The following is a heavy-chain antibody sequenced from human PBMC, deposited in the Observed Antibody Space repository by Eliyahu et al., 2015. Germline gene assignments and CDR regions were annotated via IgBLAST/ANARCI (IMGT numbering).Heavy chain of an antibody. J-gene: IGHJ6*03. CDR3: ARVYGSGSYYYYYMDV. CDR1: GFIFSNYA. D-gene: IGHD3-10*01. CDR2: ISGISSTI. Sequence: EVQLVESGGGLVQPGGSLRLSCAASGFIFSNYAVNWVRQAPGKGLEWVSYISGISSTIYYADSVKGRFTISRDNAKNSLYLQMNSLRDEDTAVYYCARVYGSGSYYYYYMDVWGKGTTVTVSS. V-gene: IGHV3-48*02.